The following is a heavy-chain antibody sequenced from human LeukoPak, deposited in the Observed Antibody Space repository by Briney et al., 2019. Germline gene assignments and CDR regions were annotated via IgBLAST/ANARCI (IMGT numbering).Heavy chain of an antibody. CDR3: ARIGGGITGPFDY. D-gene: IGHD1-20*01. CDR1: GYSISSGYY. V-gene: IGHV4-38-2*02. Sequence: PSETLSLTCTVSGYSISSGYYWGWIRQPPGKGLEWIGSIYHSGSTYYNPSLKSRVTISVDTSKNQFSLKVSSVPAGDTAVYYCARIGGGITGPFDYWGQGTLVTVSS. CDR2: IYHSGST. J-gene: IGHJ4*02.